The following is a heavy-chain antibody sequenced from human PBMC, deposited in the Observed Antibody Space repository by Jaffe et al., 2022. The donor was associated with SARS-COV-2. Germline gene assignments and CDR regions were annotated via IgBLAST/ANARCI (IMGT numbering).Heavy chain of an antibody. Sequence: EVQLLESGGGLVQPGGSLRLSCAASGFTFSSYAMSWVRQAPGKGLEWVSAISGSGGSTYYADSVKGRFTISRDNSKNTLYLQMNSLRAEDTAVYYCAKGWEDIVVVVAATDLDYWGQGTLVTVSS. J-gene: IGHJ4*02. CDR3: AKGWEDIVVVVAATDLDY. D-gene: IGHD2-15*01. CDR1: GFTFSSYA. V-gene: IGHV3-23*01. CDR2: ISGSGGST.